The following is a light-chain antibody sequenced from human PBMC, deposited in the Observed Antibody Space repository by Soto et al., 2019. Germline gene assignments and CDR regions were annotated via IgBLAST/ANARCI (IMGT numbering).Light chain of an antibody. CDR1: RSDVGCYNY. CDR2: EVS. CDR3: SSYRGGSTLV. Sequence: QSALTQPASVSGSPGQSITISCTGTRSDVGCYNYVSWYQQHPGKAPKLMIYEVSNRPSGVSNRFSGSKSGNTASLTISGLQAEDEADYYCSSYRGGSTLVFGGGTKVTVL. J-gene: IGLJ1*01. V-gene: IGLV2-14*01.